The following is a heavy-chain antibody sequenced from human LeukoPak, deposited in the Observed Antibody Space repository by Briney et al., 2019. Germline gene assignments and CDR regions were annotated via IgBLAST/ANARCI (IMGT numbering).Heavy chain of an antibody. CDR3: SRGVRGYSAYDSGAMNFDY. CDR2: INRSGST. D-gene: IGHD5-12*01. V-gene: IGHV4-34*01. Sequence: SETLSLTCVASGGSFTAYSWSWIRQSPGKGLEWIGDINRSGSTNYSPSLKSRVTISIDTSKHQFSLQLISVTAADTAVYYCSRGVRGYSAYDSGAMNFDYWGQGSLVTVSS. J-gene: IGHJ4*02. CDR1: GGSFTAYS.